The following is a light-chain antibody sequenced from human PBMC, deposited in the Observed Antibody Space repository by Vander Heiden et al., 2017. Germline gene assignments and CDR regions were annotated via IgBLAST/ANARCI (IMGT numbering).Light chain of an antibody. J-gene: IGLJ2*01. CDR2: DDS. V-gene: IGLV3-21*02. CDR3: QVWDSSSDLSLVV. CDR1: NIGSKS. Sequence: SYVLTQPPSVSVAPGQTARITCGGNNIGSKSVHWYQQKPGQAPVLVVYDDSGRPSGIPGRFSGSNSGNTATLTISMVEAGDEADYYCQVWDSSSDLSLVVFGGGTKLTVL.